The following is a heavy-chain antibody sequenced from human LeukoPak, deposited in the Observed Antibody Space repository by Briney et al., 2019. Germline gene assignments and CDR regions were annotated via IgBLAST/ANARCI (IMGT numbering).Heavy chain of an antibody. CDR3: ARSAVVAATPYFDY. D-gene: IGHD2-15*01. Sequence: GGSLRLSCAASGFIFNRYAMMWLRQAPGKGPEWVSAIKGDGYAEYTDSVKGRFTISRDNSKNTLYLQMNSLRAEDTAVYYCARSAVVAATPYFDYWGQGTLVTVSS. CDR2: IKGDGYA. CDR1: GFIFNRYA. V-gene: IGHV3-53*01. J-gene: IGHJ4*02.